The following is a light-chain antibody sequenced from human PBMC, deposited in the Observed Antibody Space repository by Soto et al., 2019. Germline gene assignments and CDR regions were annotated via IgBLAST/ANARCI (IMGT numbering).Light chain of an antibody. CDR3: QQYGSSPPLFT. J-gene: IGKJ3*01. CDR2: GAS. V-gene: IGKV3-20*01. CDR1: QSVRSSN. Sequence: EIVLTQSPGTLSLSPGERATLSCRAIQSVRSSNLAWYQQKPGQAPRLLIYGASGRATGIPDRFSGSVSGTDFTLTISRLEPEDFAVYYCQQYGSSPPLFTFGPGTKVDIK.